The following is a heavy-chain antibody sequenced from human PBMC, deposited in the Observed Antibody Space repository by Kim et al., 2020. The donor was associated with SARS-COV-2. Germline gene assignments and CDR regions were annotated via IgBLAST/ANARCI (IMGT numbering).Heavy chain of an antibody. V-gene: IGHV4-39*07. J-gene: IGHJ4*02. Sequence: SETLSLTCTVSGGSISSSSYYWGWIRQPPGKGLEWIGSIYYSGSTYYNPSLKSRVTISVDTSKNQFSLKLSSVTAADTAVYYCARGRYPDRRFDYWGQGTLVTVSS. CDR3: ARGRYPDRRFDY. CDR2: IYYSGST. D-gene: IGHD2-2*02. CDR1: GGSISSSSYY.